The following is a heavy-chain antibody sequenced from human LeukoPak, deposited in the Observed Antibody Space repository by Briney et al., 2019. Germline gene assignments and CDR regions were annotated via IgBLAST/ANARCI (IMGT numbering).Heavy chain of an antibody. CDR3: AKAEKAAGKLPFGY. J-gene: IGHJ4*02. CDR1: GFTFSSYG. CDR2: ISYDGSNK. Sequence: GWALRLSCAASGFTFSSYGMHWVRQAPGKGLEWVAVISYDGSNKYYADSVKGRFTISRDNSKNTLYLQMNSLRAEDTAVYYCAKAEKAAGKLPFGYWGQGTLVTVSS. V-gene: IGHV3-30*18. D-gene: IGHD6-13*01.